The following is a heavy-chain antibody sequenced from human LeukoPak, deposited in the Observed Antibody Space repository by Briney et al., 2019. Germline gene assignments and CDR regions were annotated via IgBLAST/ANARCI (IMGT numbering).Heavy chain of an antibody. V-gene: IGHV2-5*01. CDR1: GFSLSTSGVG. Sequence: SGPTLVKPTQTLTLTCTFSGFSLSTSGVGVGWIRQPPGKALEWLALIYWNDDKRYSPSLKSRLTITKDTSKNQVVLTMTNMDPVDTATYYCAHSSPLNQLHNPVVYYYYYMDVWGKGTTVTVS. D-gene: IGHD2-2*01. J-gene: IGHJ6*03. CDR2: IYWNDDK. CDR3: AHSSPLNQLHNPVVYYYYYMDV.